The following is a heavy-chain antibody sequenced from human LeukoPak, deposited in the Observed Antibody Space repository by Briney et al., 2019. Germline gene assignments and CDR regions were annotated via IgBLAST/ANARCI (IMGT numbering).Heavy chain of an antibody. CDR1: GFTFSSYA. D-gene: IGHD3-3*01. CDR3: AKSSPYYDFWSGYLVNWFDP. V-gene: IGHV3-23*01. CDR2: ISGSGGST. Sequence: GGSLRLSCAASGFTFSSYAMSWVRKAPGKGLEWVSAISGSGGSTYYADSVKGRFTISRDNSKNTLYLQMNSLRAEDTAVYYCAKSSPYYDFWSGYLVNWFDPWGQGTLVTVSS. J-gene: IGHJ5*02.